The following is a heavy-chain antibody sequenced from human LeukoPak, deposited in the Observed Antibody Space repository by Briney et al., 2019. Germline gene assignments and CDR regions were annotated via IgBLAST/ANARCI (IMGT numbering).Heavy chain of an antibody. CDR1: GYTFTSYD. CDR3: ARGSTETYYDFWSGYWGDYMDV. CDR2: MNPNSGNT. V-gene: IGHV1-8*01. J-gene: IGHJ6*03. D-gene: IGHD3-3*01. Sequence: GASVKVSCKASGYTFTSYDINWVRQATGQGLEWMGWMNPNSGNTGYAQKFQGRVTMTRNTSISTAYMELSSLRSEDTAVYYCARGSTETYYDFWSGYWGDYMDVWGKGTTVTVSS.